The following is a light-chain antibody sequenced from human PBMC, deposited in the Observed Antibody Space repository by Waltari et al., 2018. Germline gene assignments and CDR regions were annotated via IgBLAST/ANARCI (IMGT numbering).Light chain of an antibody. Sequence: DIQMTQSPSFLSAFVGDRVTITCRASQGIRNSLAWYQQKAGKVPKLLIYAASTLQSGVPSRFSGSGSGTDFTLTISSLQPEDVATYYCQKYNSAPWTFGQGTKVEIK. CDR3: QKYNSAPWT. J-gene: IGKJ1*01. V-gene: IGKV1-27*01. CDR1: QGIRNS. CDR2: AAS.